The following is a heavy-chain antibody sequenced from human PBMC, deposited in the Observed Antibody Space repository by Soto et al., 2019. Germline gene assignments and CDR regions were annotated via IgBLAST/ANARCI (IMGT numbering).Heavy chain of an antibody. CDR2: IFSNDEK. CDR1: GFSLSNVRMG. D-gene: IGHD6-13*01. Sequence: QVTLKESGPVLVKPTETLTLTCTVSGFSLSNVRMGVSWIRQPPGKALEWLAHIFSNDEKSYSTSLKSRLTISKDTSKSPVVLAMTNMDPVDTAKYYCARMLGSSWYSFFDYWGQGTLVTVSS. CDR3: ARMLGSSWYSFFDY. V-gene: IGHV2-26*01. J-gene: IGHJ4*02.